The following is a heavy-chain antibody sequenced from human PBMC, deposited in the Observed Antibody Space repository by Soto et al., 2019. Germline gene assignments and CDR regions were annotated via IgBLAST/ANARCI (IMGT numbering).Heavy chain of an antibody. CDR3: AKDRRAEEWLLSLYYYYYGMDV. CDR1: GFTFSSYG. Sequence: GGSLRLSCAASGFTFSSYGMHWVRQAPGKGLEWVAVISYDGSNKYYADSVKGRFTISRDNSKNTLYLQMNSLRAEDTAVYYCAKDRRAEEWLLSLYYYYYGMDVWGQGTKVTV. J-gene: IGHJ6*02. V-gene: IGHV3-30*18. CDR2: ISYDGSNK. D-gene: IGHD3-3*01.